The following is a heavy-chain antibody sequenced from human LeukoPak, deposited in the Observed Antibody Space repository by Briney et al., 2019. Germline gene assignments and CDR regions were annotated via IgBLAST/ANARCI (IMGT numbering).Heavy chain of an antibody. J-gene: IGHJ4*02. CDR1: GFIFSSFD. D-gene: IGHD3-10*01. V-gene: IGHV3-7*01. CDR2: IKQDGSEK. CDR3: ARVRYYGSGSYTYYFDY. Sequence: GGSLRLSCVASGFIFSSFDMSWVRQAPGKGLEWVANIKQDGSEKYYVDSVKGRFTISRDNAKNSLYLQMNSLRAEDTAVYYCARVRYYGSGSYTYYFDYWGQGTLVTVSS.